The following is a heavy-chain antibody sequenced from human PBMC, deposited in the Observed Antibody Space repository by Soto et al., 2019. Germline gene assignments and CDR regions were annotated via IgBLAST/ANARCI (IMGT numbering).Heavy chain of an antibody. D-gene: IGHD2-21*02. V-gene: IGHV3-23*01. CDR1: GFAFSNYA. CDR2: IRGNGDRT. CDR3: ARAEVTAVFGF. J-gene: IGHJ4*02. Sequence: EEQLLESGGVLVVPGGSLRLSCAASGFAFSNYAMTWVRQAPGKGLEWVSSIRGNGDRTYYAESVKGRFTISRDNCKSTLFLQMNSLRADDTAVYFCARAEVTAVFGFWGQGTLVTVSS.